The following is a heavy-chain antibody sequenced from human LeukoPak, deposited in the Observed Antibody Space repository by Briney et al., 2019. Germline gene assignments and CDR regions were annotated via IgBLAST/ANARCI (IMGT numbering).Heavy chain of an antibody. V-gene: IGHV4-59*01. D-gene: IGHD3-22*01. J-gene: IGHJ4*02. CDR2: IYSSGST. CDR1: GGSISSYY. CDR3: ARNYDSSGYTAFGY. Sequence: SETLSLTCTVSGGSISSYYWSRIRQPPGKGLEWIGHIYSSGSTNYNPSLKSRVTISVDTSKNQFSLKLSSVTAADTAVYYCARNYDSSGYTAFGYWGRGTLLTVSS.